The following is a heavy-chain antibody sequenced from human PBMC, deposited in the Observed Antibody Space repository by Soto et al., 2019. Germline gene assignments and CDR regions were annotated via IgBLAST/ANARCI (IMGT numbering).Heavy chain of an antibody. CDR1: GGSISSGDYY. D-gene: IGHD2-2*01. V-gene: IGHV4-30-4*01. CDR3: ARVVPAAMKTYYYYYYGMDV. Sequence: QVQLQESGPGLVKPSQTMSLTCTVSGGSISSGDYYWSWIRQPPGKGLEWIGYIYYSGSTYYNPSLKRRVTISVDTSKNQFSLKLSSVTAADTAVYYCARVVPAAMKTYYYYYYGMDVCGQGTTVTVSS. J-gene: IGHJ6*02. CDR2: IYYSGST.